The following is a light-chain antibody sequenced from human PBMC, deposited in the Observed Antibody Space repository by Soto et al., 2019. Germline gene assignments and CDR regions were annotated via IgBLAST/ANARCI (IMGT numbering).Light chain of an antibody. Sequence: TQSPAPLSVSPGARATLSCRASQSVSSNLAWCQQKSGQAPRLLIHGASSRATGIPARFSGSGSGTEFTLTISSLQSEDFAIYFCHQYNDGPPITFGQGTRLDIK. CDR3: HQYNDGPPIT. J-gene: IGKJ5*01. CDR1: QSVSSN. V-gene: IGKV3-15*01. CDR2: GAS.